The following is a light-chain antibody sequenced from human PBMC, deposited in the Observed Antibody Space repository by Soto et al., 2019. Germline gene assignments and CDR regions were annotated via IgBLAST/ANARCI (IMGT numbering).Light chain of an antibody. CDR1: QSVSSN. CDR3: QQYGSSPPMYT. J-gene: IGKJ2*01. Sequence: ETVMTQSPATLSVSPGERATLSCRASQSVSSNLAWYQQKPGQAPRLLIYAASTRATDVPARFSGSGSGTEFTLTISSLQSEDFAVYYCQQYGSSPPMYTFGQGTKLEIK. CDR2: AAS. V-gene: IGKV3-15*01.